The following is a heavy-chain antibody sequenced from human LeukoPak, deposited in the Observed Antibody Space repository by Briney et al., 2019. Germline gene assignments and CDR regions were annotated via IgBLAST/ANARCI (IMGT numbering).Heavy chain of an antibody. D-gene: IGHD3-10*01. Sequence: GESLKISCKGSGYSFTSYWIGWVRQMPGKGLEWMGIIYPGDSDTRYSPSFQGQVTISADKSISTAYLQWSSLKAPDTDMYYCARHSYGSGSYRDYWGQGTLVTVSS. CDR1: GYSFTSYW. CDR2: IYPGDSDT. CDR3: ARHSYGSGSYRDY. J-gene: IGHJ4*02. V-gene: IGHV5-51*01.